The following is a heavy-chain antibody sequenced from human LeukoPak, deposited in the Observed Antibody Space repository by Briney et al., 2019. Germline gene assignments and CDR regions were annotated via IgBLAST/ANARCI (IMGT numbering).Heavy chain of an antibody. V-gene: IGHV4-59*08. J-gene: IGHJ4*02. Sequence: SETLSLTCTVSGGSISSYYWSWIRQPPGKGLEWIGYIYHTGDTNSNPSLKSRVTISLDTPKNQFSLRLSSVTAADTAVYYCAKHTFARPFDYWGQGTLVTVSS. CDR3: AKHTFARPFDY. CDR1: GGSISSYY. CDR2: IYHTGDT. D-gene: IGHD6-6*01.